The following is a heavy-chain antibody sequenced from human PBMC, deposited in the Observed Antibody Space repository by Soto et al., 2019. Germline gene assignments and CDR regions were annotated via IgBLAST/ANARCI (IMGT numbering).Heavy chain of an antibody. CDR1: GYTFTSYG. CDR3: ARDIVVVVAASPSGHDAFDI. D-gene: IGHD2-15*01. J-gene: IGHJ3*02. CDR2: ISAYNGNT. Sequence: GASVKVSCKASGYTFTSYGISWVRQAPGQGLEWMGWISAYNGNTNYAQKLQGRVTMTTDTSTSTAYMELRSLRSDDTAVYYCARDIVVVVAASPSGHDAFDIWGQVTMVTVSS. V-gene: IGHV1-18*01.